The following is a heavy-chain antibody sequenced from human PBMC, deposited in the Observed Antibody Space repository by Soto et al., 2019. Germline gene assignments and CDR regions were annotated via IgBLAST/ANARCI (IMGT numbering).Heavy chain of an antibody. CDR3: ARDLQAAAGDYGMDV. CDR1: GGSISSGGYY. V-gene: IGHV4-31*03. Sequence: SETLSLTCTVSGGSISSGGYYWSWIRQHPGKGLEWIGYIYYIGSTYYNPSLKSRVTISVDMSRNQFSLKLSSVTAADTAVYYCARDLQAAAGDYGMDVWGQGTTVTVSS. D-gene: IGHD6-13*01. CDR2: IYYIGST. J-gene: IGHJ6*02.